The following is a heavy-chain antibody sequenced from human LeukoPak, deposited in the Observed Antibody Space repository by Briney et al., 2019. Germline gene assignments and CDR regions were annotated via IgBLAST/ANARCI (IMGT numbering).Heavy chain of an antibody. CDR3: AKDEEILWFGELFQFDY. CDR1: GFTFSSYG. J-gene: IGHJ4*02. V-gene: IGHV3-23*01. D-gene: IGHD3-10*01. Sequence: PGGSLRLSCAASGFTFSSYGMRWVRQAPGKGLEWVSAIRGSGGSTYYADSVKGRFTISRDNSKNTLYLQMNSLRAEDTAVYYCAKDEEILWFGELFQFDYWGQGTLVTVSS. CDR2: IRGSGGST.